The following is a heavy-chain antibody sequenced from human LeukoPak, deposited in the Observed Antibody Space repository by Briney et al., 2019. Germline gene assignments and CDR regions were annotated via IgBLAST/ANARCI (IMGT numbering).Heavy chain of an antibody. V-gene: IGHV3-9*01. J-gene: IGHJ4*02. CDR2: ISWNSGSI. CDR3: AKGTSSSPYYYFDY. CDR1: GFTFDYYA. D-gene: IGHD6-6*01. Sequence: GGSLRLSCAASGFTFDYYAMHWVRQAPGEGLEWVSGISWNSGSIGYADSVKGRFTISRDNAKNSLYLQMNSLRAEDTALYYCAKGTSSSPYYYFDYWGQGTLVTVSS.